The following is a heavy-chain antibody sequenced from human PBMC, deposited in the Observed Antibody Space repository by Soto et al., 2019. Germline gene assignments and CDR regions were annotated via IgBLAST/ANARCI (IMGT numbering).Heavy chain of an antibody. D-gene: IGHD3-9*01. Sequence: DVQLLDSGGGLVQPGWSLRLSCAASGFTFNNYAMSWVRQAPGKGLEWVSTISVSGANTYYADSVKGRFTISRDDSKNTLYLQMDSLGAEDTAVYYCAKDLGLGVIAGYPHDCWGQGTLVTFSS. CDR3: AKDLGLGVIAGYPHDC. V-gene: IGHV3-23*01. J-gene: IGHJ4*02. CDR1: GFTFNNYA. CDR2: ISVSGANT.